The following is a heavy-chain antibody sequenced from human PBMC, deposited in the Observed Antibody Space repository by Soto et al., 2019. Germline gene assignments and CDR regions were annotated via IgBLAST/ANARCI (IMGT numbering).Heavy chain of an antibody. Sequence: ASVKLSCEASGYTFTSYDSNWVRQATGQGLEWMGWMNPNSGNTGYAQKFQGRVTMTRNTSISTAYMELSSLRSEDTAVYYCAILTCSGGPHDAFDIWGQGTMVTVSS. J-gene: IGHJ3*02. V-gene: IGHV1-8*01. D-gene: IGHD2-15*01. CDR3: AILTCSGGPHDAFDI. CDR2: MNPNSGNT. CDR1: GYTFTSYD.